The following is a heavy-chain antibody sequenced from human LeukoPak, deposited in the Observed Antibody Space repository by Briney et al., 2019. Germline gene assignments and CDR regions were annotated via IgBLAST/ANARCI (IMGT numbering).Heavy chain of an antibody. J-gene: IGHJ4*02. V-gene: IGHV1-69*05. D-gene: IGHD2-8*01. CDR2: IIPIFATT. Sequence: ASVKVSCKTSGGTFSNFAFAWVRQAPGQGLEWMGGIIPIFATTNYAQEFQGRVTMTTETSTSTAYMELRSLRSDDTAAYYCARGVYGDYWGQGTLVTVSS. CDR1: GGTFSNFA. CDR3: ARGVYGDY.